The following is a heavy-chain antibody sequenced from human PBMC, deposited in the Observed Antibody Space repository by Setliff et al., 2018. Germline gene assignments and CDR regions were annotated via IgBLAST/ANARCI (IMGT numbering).Heavy chain of an antibody. Sequence: PSETLSLTCSVYGESFSNNYWSWIRQPPGKGLEWIGESSHSGSTSYSPSLKSRLTMSVDTSKNQFSLQLTSVTAADTAVYYCARDQWVRSPPLYFSYSMDVWGQGTTVTVSS. CDR2: SSHSGST. CDR3: ARDQWVRSPPLYFSYSMDV. CDR1: GESFSNNY. D-gene: IGHD5-12*01. V-gene: IGHV4-34*01. J-gene: IGHJ6*02.